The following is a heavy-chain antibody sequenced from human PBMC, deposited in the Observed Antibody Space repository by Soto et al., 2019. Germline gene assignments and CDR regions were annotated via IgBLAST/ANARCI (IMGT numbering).Heavy chain of an antibody. D-gene: IGHD3-3*01. CDR3: ASHYDMWSGYLSPVDY. CDR1: GFTFSSYS. J-gene: IGHJ4*02. V-gene: IGHV3-7*05. CDR2: IKQDGSEK. Sequence: PGGSLRLSCAASGFTFSSYSMNWVRQAPGKGLEWVANIKQDGSEKYYVDSVKGRFTITRDNAKNSLYLEMNSLRDEDTAVYYCASHYDMWSGYLSPVDYWGQGTLVTVSS.